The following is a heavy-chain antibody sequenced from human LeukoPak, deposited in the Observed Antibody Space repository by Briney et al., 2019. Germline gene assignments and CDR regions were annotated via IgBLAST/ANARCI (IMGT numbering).Heavy chain of an antibody. V-gene: IGHV1-2*02. D-gene: IGHD3-9*01. CDR1: GYTFTGYY. CDR3: AKDRHFDILTGYYNMGDF. Sequence: ASVKVSCKASGYTFTGYYLHWVRQAPGQGLEWMGCVNPNSGDTNYAQKFQGSVTMTRDTSISTVYMELSRLRSDDTAIYYCAKDRHFDILTGYYNMGDFWGQGTLVTVSS. CDR2: VNPNSGDT. J-gene: IGHJ4*02.